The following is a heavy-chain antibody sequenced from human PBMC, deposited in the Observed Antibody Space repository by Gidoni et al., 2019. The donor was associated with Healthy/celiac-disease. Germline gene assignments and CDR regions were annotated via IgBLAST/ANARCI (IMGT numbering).Heavy chain of an antibody. Sequence: QVQLVESGGGVVQPGRSLRLSCAASGFTFSSYGMHWVRQAPGKGLEGVAVISYDGSNKYYADSVKGRFTISRDNSKNTLYLQMNSLRAEDTAVYYCAKDLTPSMDTAMVDWGQGTLVTVSS. D-gene: IGHD5-18*01. CDR3: AKDLTPSMDTAMVD. V-gene: IGHV3-30*18. J-gene: IGHJ4*02. CDR1: GFTFSSYG. CDR2: ISYDGSNK.